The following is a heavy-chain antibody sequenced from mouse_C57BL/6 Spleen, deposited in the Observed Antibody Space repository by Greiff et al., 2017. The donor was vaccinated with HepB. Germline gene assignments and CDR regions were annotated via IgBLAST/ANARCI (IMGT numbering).Heavy chain of an antibody. D-gene: IGHD2-3*01. CDR3: TRSRLLAY. V-gene: IGHV1-15*01. CDR2: IDPETGGT. CDR1: GYTFTDYE. J-gene: IGHJ3*01. Sequence: QVQLQQSGAELVRPGASVTLSCKASGYTFTDYEMHWVKQTPVHGLEWIGAIDPETGGTAYNQKFKGKAILTADKSSSTAYMELRSLTSEDSAVYYCTRSRLLAYWGQGTLVTVSA.